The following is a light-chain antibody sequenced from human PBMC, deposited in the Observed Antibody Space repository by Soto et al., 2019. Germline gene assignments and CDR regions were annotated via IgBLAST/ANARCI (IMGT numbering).Light chain of an antibody. CDR1: QSVSSY. J-gene: IGKJ2*01. CDR3: QQRSNWPRMYT. Sequence: EIVLTQSPATLSLSPGERATLSCRASQSVSSYLAWYQQKPGQAPRLLIYDASNRATGIPARFSCSGSGTDYTLTISSLEPEDFAVYYCQQRSNWPRMYTFGQGTQLEIK. CDR2: DAS. V-gene: IGKV3-11*01.